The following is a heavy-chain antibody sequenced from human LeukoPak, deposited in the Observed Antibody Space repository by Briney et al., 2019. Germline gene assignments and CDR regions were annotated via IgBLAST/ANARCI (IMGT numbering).Heavy chain of an antibody. J-gene: IGHJ6*02. CDR1: GGSISSYY. V-gene: IGHV4-59*08. Sequence: SETLSLTCTVSGGSISSYYWSWIRQPPGKGLEWIGYIYYSGSTNYNPSLKSRVTISVDTSKNQFSLKLSSVTAADTAVYYCARIVPRYYNMDVWGQGTTVTV. CDR3: ARIVPRYYNMDV. D-gene: IGHD1-26*01. CDR2: IYYSGST.